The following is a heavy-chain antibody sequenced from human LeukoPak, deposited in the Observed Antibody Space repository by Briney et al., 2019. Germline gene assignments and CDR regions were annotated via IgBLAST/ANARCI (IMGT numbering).Heavy chain of an antibody. J-gene: IGHJ4*02. CDR2: MSQSGST. D-gene: IGHD6-19*01. CDR3: ATHMTVSGTRGFDN. Sequence: SETLSLTCGVSGGSISNTNWWSWVRQPPGKGLEWIGEMSQSGSTHYDPSLTGRVTISVDKSNNQFSLTLNSATAADTAVYFCATHMTVSGTRGFDNWGQGTLVTVSS. CDR1: GGSISNTNW. V-gene: IGHV4-4*02.